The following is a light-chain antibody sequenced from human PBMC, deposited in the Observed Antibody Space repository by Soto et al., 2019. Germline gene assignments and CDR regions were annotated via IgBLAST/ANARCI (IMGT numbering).Light chain of an antibody. CDR2: EVS. Sequence: QSVLTQPASVSGSPGQSIAISCTGSSSDVGIYNYVSWYQQHPGKAPKYLIYEVSNRPSGVSDRFSGSKSGTTASLTISGLQAEDEADYYCSSYTTTDPYVFGTGTKLTVL. CDR3: SSYTTTDPYV. CDR1: SSDVGIYNY. V-gene: IGLV2-14*01. J-gene: IGLJ1*01.